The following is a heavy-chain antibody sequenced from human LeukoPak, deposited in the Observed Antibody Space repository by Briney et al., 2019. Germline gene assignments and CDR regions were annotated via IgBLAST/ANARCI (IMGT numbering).Heavy chain of an antibody. D-gene: IGHD3-10*01. Sequence: SETLSLTCTVSGGSISSYYWSWIRQPPGKGLEWIGYIYYSGSTNYNPSLKSRVTISVDPSKNQFALKLSSVTAADTAVYYCARGRARYGSGSMMDVWGKGTTVTVSS. J-gene: IGHJ6*04. CDR1: GGSISSYY. CDR2: IYYSGST. CDR3: ARGRARYGSGSMMDV. V-gene: IGHV4-59*01.